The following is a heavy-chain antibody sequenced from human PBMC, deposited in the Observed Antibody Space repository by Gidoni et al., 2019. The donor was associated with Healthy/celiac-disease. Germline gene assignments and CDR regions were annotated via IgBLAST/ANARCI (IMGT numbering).Heavy chain of an antibody. J-gene: IGHJ6*02. V-gene: IGHV3-43*01. D-gene: IGHD6-19*01. CDR2: ISWDGGST. CDR1: GFTLDDYT. Sequence: EVQLVESGGVVVQPGGSLRLSCAASGFTLDDYTMTWVRQAPGKGLEWVSLISWDGGSTYYADSVKGRFTISRDNSKNSLYLQMNSLRTEDTALYYCAKDRAVAGTNYYYGMDVWGQGTTVTVSS. CDR3: AKDRAVAGTNYYYGMDV.